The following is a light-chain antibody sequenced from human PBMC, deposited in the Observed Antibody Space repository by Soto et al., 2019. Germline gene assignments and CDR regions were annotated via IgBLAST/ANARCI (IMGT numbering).Light chain of an antibody. V-gene: IGKV3-20*01. J-gene: IGKJ1*01. Sequence: DIVLTQSPGTLSLSPGESATLSCRASQSVDSTYITWYQQKPGQAPRLLIYGTSGRATGIPDRFSGSGSGTDFTLTISRLEPEDFAVHYCQQYGSSGTFGQGTKVDI. CDR1: QSVDSTY. CDR2: GTS. CDR3: QQYGSSGT.